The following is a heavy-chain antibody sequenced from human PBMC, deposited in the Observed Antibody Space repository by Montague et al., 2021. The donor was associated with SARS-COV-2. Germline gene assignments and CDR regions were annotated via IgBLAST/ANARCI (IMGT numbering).Heavy chain of an antibody. D-gene: IGHD6-19*01. V-gene: IGHV4-4*02. J-gene: IGHJ6*02. CDR1: GDSISSSNW. Sequence: SETLSLTCAVSGDSISSSNWWSWVRQPPGKGPEWIGEIYHSGSTNYNPSLKSRVTISVDKSKTQFSMKLSSVTAADTAVYYCARSRGNLQWPFYYYYGMDVWGQGTTVTVSS. CDR2: IYHSGST. CDR3: ARSRGNLQWPFYYYYGMDV.